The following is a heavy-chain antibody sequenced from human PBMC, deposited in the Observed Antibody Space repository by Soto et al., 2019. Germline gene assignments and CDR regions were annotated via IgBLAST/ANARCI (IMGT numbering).Heavy chain of an antibody. D-gene: IGHD3-3*02. CDR2: ISAYNGNT. V-gene: IGHV1-18*01. CDR1: GYTFTGYG. CDR3: ARGSLALSYYYGMDV. Sequence: ASVKVSCKASGYTFTGYGISWVRQAPGQGLEWMGWISAYNGNTNYAQKLQGRVTMTTDTSTSTAYMELRSLRSDDTAVYYCARGSLALSYYYGMDVWGQGTTVTVSS. J-gene: IGHJ6*02.